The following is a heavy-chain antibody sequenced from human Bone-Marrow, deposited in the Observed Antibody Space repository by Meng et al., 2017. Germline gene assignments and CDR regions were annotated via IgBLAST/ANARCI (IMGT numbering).Heavy chain of an antibody. CDR3: AKDGEIRVAATPGYFQH. J-gene: IGHJ1*01. Sequence: GESLKISCAASGFTFSSYGMHWVRQAPGKGLEWLAMTFFDENKKYYAASVRGRFAISRDNSKNSLYLQMNSLRAEDMALYYCAKDGEIRVAATPGYFQHWGQGTLVTVSS. CDR1: GFTFSSYG. CDR2: TFFDENKK. V-gene: IGHV3-30*02. D-gene: IGHD2-15*01.